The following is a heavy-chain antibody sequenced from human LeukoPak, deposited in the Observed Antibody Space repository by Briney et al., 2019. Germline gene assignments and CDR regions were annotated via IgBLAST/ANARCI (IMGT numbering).Heavy chain of an antibody. CDR2: ISYDGSNK. CDR3: ARAQQLVRRAYYYYYMDV. V-gene: IGHV3-30*01. Sequence: GGSLRLPCAASGFTFSSYAMHWVRQAPGKGLEWVAVISYDGSNKYYADSVKGRFTISRDNSKNTLYLQMNSLRAEDTAVYYCARAQQLVRRAYYYYYMDVWGKGTTVTVSS. D-gene: IGHD6-13*01. CDR1: GFTFSSYA. J-gene: IGHJ6*03.